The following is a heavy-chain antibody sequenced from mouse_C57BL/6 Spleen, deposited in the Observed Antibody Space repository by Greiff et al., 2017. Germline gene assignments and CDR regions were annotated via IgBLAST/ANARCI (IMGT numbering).Heavy chain of an antibody. J-gene: IGHJ3*01. Sequence: QVQLQQSGPELVKPGASVKLSCKASGYTFTSYDINWVKQRPGQGLEWIGWIYPRDGSTTYNEKFKGKATLTVDTSSSTAYMELHSLTSEDSAVYFCARGGMVTTKGFAYWGQGTLVTVSA. CDR2: IYPRDGST. D-gene: IGHD2-2*01. CDR3: ARGGMVTTKGFAY. V-gene: IGHV1-85*01. CDR1: GYTFTSYD.